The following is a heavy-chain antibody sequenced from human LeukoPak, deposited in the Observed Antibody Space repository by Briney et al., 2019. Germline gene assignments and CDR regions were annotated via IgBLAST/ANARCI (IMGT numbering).Heavy chain of an antibody. CDR2: IRSKAYGGTT. Sequence: LSLTCTVSGGSVSSYYWSWIRQPPGKGLEWVGFIRSKAYGGTTEYAASVKGRFTISRDDSKSIAYLQMNSLKTEDTAVYYCTGSFGQLTFFDYWGQGTLVTVSS. CDR1: GGSVSSYY. CDR3: TGSFGQLTFFDY. V-gene: IGHV3-49*03. J-gene: IGHJ4*02. D-gene: IGHD3-10*01.